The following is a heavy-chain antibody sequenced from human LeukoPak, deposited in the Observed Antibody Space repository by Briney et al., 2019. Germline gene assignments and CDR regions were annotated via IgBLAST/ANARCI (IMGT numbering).Heavy chain of an antibody. CDR2: IYYSGST. D-gene: IGHD6-13*01. J-gene: IGHJ5*02. Sequence: SETLSLTCTVSGGSISSSSYYWGWIRQPPGKGLEWIGSIYYSGSTYYNPSLKSRVTISVDTSKNQFSLKLSSVTAADTAVYYCATRLEVLDSSSWYKKLTATHNWFDPWGQGTLVTVSS. CDR1: GGSISSSSYY. V-gene: IGHV4-39*07. CDR3: ATRLEVLDSSSWYKKLTATHNWFDP.